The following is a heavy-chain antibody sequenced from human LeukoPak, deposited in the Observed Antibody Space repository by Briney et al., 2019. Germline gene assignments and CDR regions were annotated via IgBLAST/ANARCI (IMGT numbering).Heavy chain of an antibody. D-gene: IGHD1-26*01. CDR1: GFTFSRNA. CDR2: ISSNGGST. Sequence: PGGSLRLSCSASGFTFSRNAMHWVRQAPGKGLEYVSGISSNGGSTYYAGSVKGRFTISRDNSKNTLYLQMSSLRPEDAAVYYCARGSGSYSANFDYWGQGTLVTVSS. CDR3: ARGSGSYSANFDY. J-gene: IGHJ4*02. V-gene: IGHV3-64D*08.